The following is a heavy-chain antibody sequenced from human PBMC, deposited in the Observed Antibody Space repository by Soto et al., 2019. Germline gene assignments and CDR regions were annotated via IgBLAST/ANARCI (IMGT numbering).Heavy chain of an antibody. V-gene: IGHV1-58*02. Sequence: SVKVSCKTSGFIFTSSAMQWVRQARGQRLEWMGRIVVGSGNTDYAQKFHKRVTLTRDMPASTVYMELRSLTSEDTAVYYCAKDSSSIVGATTGGDYWGQGTLVTVSS. J-gene: IGHJ4*02. CDR2: IVVGSGNT. D-gene: IGHD1-26*01. CDR1: GFIFTSSA. CDR3: AKDSSSIVGATTGGDY.